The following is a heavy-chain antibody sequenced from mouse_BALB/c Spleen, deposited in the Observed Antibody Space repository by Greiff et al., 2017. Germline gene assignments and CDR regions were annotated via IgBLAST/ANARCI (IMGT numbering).Heavy chain of an antibody. D-gene: IGHD2-14*01. CDR2: ISSGGSYT. V-gene: IGHV5-6-4*01. Sequence: EVMLVESGGGLVKPGGSLKLSCAASGFTFSSYTMSWVRQTPEKRLEWVATISSGGSYTYYPDSVKGRFTISRDNAKNTLYLQMSSLKSEDTAMYYCTRDNYRYGFDYWGQGTTLTVSS. CDR3: TRDNYRYGFDY. CDR1: GFTFSSYT. J-gene: IGHJ2*01.